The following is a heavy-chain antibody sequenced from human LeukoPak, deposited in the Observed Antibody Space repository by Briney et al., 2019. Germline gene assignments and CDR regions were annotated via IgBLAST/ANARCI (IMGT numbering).Heavy chain of an antibody. CDR3: AKATNYYGMDV. V-gene: IGHV3-23*01. CDR2: ISGSGGST. Sequence: GESLRLSCAASGFTVSSNYLSWVRQAPGKGLEWVSAISGSGGSTYYADSVKGRFTISRDNSKNTLYLQMNSLRAEDTAVYYCAKATNYYGMDVWGQGTTVTVSS. CDR1: GFTVSSNY. J-gene: IGHJ6*02. D-gene: IGHD1/OR15-1a*01.